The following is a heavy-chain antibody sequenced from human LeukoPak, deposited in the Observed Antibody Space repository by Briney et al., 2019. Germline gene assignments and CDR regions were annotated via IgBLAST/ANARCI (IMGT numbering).Heavy chain of an antibody. Sequence: GGSLRLSCAASGFTFSSYAMSWVRQAPGKGLEWVSAISGSGGSTYYADSVKGRFTISRDNSKNTLYLQMNSLRAEDTAVYYCANQDYDYDSSGYAAGDYWGQGTLVTVSS. CDR2: ISGSGGST. V-gene: IGHV3-23*01. J-gene: IGHJ4*02. D-gene: IGHD3-22*01. CDR3: ANQDYDYDSSGYAAGDY. CDR1: GFTFSSYA.